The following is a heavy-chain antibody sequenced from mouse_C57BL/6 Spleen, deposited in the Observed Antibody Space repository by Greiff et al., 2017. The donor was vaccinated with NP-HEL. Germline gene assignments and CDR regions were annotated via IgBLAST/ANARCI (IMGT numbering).Heavy chain of an antibody. CDR1: GYTFTSYW. D-gene: IGHD3-2*02. Sequence: QVQLQQPGAELVRPGSSVKLSCKASGYTFTSYWMDWVKQRPGQGLEWIGNIYPSDSETHYNQKFKDKATLTVDKSSSTAYMQLSSLTSEDSAVYYCARSLDSSGYDFDYWGQGTTLTVSS. CDR3: ARSLDSSGYDFDY. J-gene: IGHJ2*01. CDR2: IYPSDSET. V-gene: IGHV1-61*01.